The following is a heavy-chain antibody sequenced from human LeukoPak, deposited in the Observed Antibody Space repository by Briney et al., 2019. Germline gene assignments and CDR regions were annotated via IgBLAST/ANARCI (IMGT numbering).Heavy chain of an antibody. V-gene: IGHV3-7*01. CDR3: ARDLPYYGSGSPGY. CDR2: IKQDGSEK. J-gene: IGHJ4*02. D-gene: IGHD3-10*01. Sequence: GGSLRLSCAATGLTSSRYWMSWVRQAPGKGLEGVANIKQDGSEKYYVDSVKGRFTISRDNAKNSLYLQMNSLRAEDTAVYYCARDLPYYGSGSPGYWGQGTLVTVSS. CDR1: GLTSSRYW.